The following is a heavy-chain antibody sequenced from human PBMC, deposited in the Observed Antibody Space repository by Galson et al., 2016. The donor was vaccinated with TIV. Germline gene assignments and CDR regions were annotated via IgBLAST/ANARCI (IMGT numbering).Heavy chain of an antibody. D-gene: IGHD1-26*01. CDR2: ISSYTGDT. CDR1: GYTFTNYA. V-gene: IGHV1-18*01. J-gene: IGHJ4*02. CDR3: ARTEVGAISSHFDF. Sequence: SVKVSCKASGYTFTNYAFSWVRQAPGQGLEWMGWISSYTGDTNYAQKFQGRVTMTTDTSTSTAYLELRSLRSDDTAVYYCARTEVGAISSHFDFWGQGTPVTVSS.